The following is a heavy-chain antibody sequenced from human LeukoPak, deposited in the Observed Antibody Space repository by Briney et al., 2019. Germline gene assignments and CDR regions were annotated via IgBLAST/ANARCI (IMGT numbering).Heavy chain of an antibody. J-gene: IGHJ4*02. CDR1: GFTFSRYW. CDR3: ARVGYSNRWYLDC. D-gene: IGHD6-13*01. Sequence: GGSLRLSCAASGFTFSRYWMTWVRQAPGKGLEWVATIKEDGSEKNYVDSVKGRFTISRDNAKNSLYLQMNSLRAADTAVYYCARVGYSNRWYLDCWGQGTLVTVSS. CDR2: IKEDGSEK. V-gene: IGHV3-7*02.